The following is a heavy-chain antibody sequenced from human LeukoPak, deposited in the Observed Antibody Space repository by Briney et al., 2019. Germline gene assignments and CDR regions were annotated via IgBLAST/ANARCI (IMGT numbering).Heavy chain of an antibody. CDR1: GFTFSTYG. CDR2: ISYDGSKK. CDR3: AKWGDYDILTGYYVSDF. D-gene: IGHD3-9*01. Sequence: PGGSLRLSCAASGFTFSTYGMHWVRQAPGKGLEWVAVISYDGSKKYYADSVKGRFTISRDNSKNTLYVEMNTLRAEDTAVYYCAKWGDYDILTGYYVSDFWGQGTLVTVSS. V-gene: IGHV3-30*18. J-gene: IGHJ4*02.